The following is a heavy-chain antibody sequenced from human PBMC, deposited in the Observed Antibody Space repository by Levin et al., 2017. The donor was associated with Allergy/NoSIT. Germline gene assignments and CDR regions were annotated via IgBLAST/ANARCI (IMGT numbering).Heavy chain of an antibody. CDR3: ARDHRYSSSWYGSMRYDYGMDV. CDR2: INPNSGGT. D-gene: IGHD6-13*01. J-gene: IGHJ6*02. V-gene: IGHV1-2*04. Sequence: ASVKVSCKASGYTFTGYYMHWVRQAPGQGLEWMGWINPNSGGTNYAQKFQGWVTMTRDTSISTAYMELSRLRSDDTAVYYCARDHRYSSSWYGSMRYDYGMDVWGQGTTVTVSS. CDR1: GYTFTGYY.